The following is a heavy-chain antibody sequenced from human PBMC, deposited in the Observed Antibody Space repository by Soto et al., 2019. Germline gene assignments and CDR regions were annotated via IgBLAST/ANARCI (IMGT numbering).Heavy chain of an antibody. D-gene: IGHD3-3*01. J-gene: IGHJ6*03. Sequence: SETLSLTCAVYGGSFSGYYWRCIRQPPGKGLEWIGEINHSGSTNYNPSLKSRVTISVDTSKNQFSLKLSSVTAADTAVYYCARGPRFLEWLSGYYYYMDVWGKGTTVTVSS. V-gene: IGHV4-34*01. CDR3: ARGPRFLEWLSGYYYYMDV. CDR2: INHSGST. CDR1: GGSFSGYY.